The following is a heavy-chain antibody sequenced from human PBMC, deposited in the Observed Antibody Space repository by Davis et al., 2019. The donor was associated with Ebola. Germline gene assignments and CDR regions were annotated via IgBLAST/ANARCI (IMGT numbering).Heavy chain of an antibody. CDR3: ARDAYYDFWSGYSYYWYFDL. Sequence: ASVKVSCKASGYTFTGYYMHWVRQAPGQGLEWMGWINPNSGGTNYAQKFQGRVTMTRDTSISTAYMELSRLRSDDTAVYYCARDAYYDFWSGYSYYWYFDLWGRGTLVTVSS. CDR2: INPNSGGT. J-gene: IGHJ2*01. V-gene: IGHV1-2*02. D-gene: IGHD3-3*01. CDR1: GYTFTGYY.